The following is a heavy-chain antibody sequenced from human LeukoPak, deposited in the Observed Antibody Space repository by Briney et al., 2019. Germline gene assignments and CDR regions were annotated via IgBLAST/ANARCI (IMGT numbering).Heavy chain of an antibody. CDR3: ARDRGKYYYGSGMGPDSYGMDV. D-gene: IGHD3-10*01. CDR2: IYYSGST. Sequence: SETLSLTCAVSGGSISSGGYYWSWIRQHPGKGLEWTGYIYYSGSTYYNPSLKSRVTISVDTSKNQFSLKLSSVTAAHTAVYYCARDRGKYYYGSGMGPDSYGMDVWGQGTTVTVSS. J-gene: IGHJ6*02. CDR1: GGSISSGGYY. V-gene: IGHV4-31*11.